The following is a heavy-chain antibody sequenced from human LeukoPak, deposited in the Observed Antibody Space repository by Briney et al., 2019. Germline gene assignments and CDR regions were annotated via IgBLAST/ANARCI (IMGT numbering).Heavy chain of an antibody. CDR2: IKQDGSEK. V-gene: IGHV3-7*01. CDR1: GFTFSSSY. J-gene: IGHJ4*01. Sequence: GGSLRLSCAVSGFTFSSSYMNWVRQAPGKGLEWVANIKQDGSEKYYVDSVRGRFTIFRDNAKDSVYLQMNSLRAEDSATYYCVREGFYFFDFWGQGTLVTVSS. CDR3: VREGFYFFDF.